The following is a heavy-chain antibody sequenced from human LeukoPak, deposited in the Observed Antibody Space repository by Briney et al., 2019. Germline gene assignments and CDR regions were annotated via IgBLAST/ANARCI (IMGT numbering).Heavy chain of an antibody. Sequence: PSETLSLTCAVFGGSISSGGYSWSWIRQPPGKGLEWIGYIYYSGSTFYNLSLKSRFTRSVDTSKNQFSLKLSSVTAADTAVYYCARVRGEQLAPDLYNCFDPWGQGTLVTVSS. V-gene: IGHV4-30-4*07. J-gene: IGHJ5*02. D-gene: IGHD6-6*01. CDR1: GGSISSGGYS. CDR2: IYYSGST. CDR3: ARVRGEQLAPDLYNCFDP.